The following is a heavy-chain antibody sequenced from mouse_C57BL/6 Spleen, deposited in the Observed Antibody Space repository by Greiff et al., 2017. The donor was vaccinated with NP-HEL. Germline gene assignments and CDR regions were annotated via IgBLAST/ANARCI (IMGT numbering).Heavy chain of an antibody. CDR1: GFTFSSYA. D-gene: IGHD1-1*01. V-gene: IGHV5-4*01. J-gene: IGHJ4*01. CDR2: ISDGGSYT. Sequence: EVQLVESGGGLVKPGGSLKLSCAASGFTFSSYAMSWVRQTPEKRLEWVATISDGGSYTYYPDNVKGRFTISRYNAKNNLYLQMSHLKSEDTAMYYCARAHYYGSATYAMDYWGQGTSVTVSS. CDR3: ARAHYYGSATYAMDY.